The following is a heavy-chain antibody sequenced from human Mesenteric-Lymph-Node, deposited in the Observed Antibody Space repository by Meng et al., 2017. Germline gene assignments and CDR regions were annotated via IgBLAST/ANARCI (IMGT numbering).Heavy chain of an antibody. Sequence: SVKVSCKASGGTFSSYTISWVRQAPGQGLEWMGRIIPILGIANYAQKFQGSVTITADESTSTAYMELSSLRSEDTAVYYCAGRQKGKRVSPHQAFDIWGQGTMVTVSS. D-gene: IGHD6-6*01. CDR2: IIPILGIA. CDR3: AGRQKGKRVSPHQAFDI. CDR1: GGTFSSYT. J-gene: IGHJ3*02. V-gene: IGHV1-69*02.